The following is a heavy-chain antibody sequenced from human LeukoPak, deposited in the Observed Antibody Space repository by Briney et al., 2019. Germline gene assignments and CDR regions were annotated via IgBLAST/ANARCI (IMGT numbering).Heavy chain of an antibody. J-gene: IGHJ4*02. CDR3: ARNGLYTVDY. CDR1: GGSISSYY. D-gene: IGHD1-1*01. CDR2: IYYSGTT. Sequence: SETLSLTCTVSGGSISSYYWSWIRQPPGKGLEWIGYIYYSGTTNYNPSLKSRVTISVDTSKNQFSLKLNSVTAADTAVYYCARNGLYTVDYWGQGILVTVSS. V-gene: IGHV4-59*12.